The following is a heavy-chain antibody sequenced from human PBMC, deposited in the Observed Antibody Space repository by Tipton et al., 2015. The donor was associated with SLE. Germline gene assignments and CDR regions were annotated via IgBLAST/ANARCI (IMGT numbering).Heavy chain of an antibody. D-gene: IGHD6-19*01. J-gene: IGHJ4*02. CDR3: ARVYRGLAPFDY. CDR1: GYTFTSYG. Sequence: QLVQSGAEVKKPGASVKVSCKASGYTFTSYGISWVRQAPGQGLEWMGWISAYNGNTNYAQKLQGRVTITRNTSISTAYMELSSLRSEDTAVYYCARVYRGLAPFDYWGQGTLVTVSS. CDR2: ISAYNGNT. V-gene: IGHV1-18*01.